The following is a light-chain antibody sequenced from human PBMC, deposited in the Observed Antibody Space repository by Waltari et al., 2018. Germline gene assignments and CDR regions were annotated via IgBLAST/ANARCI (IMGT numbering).Light chain of an antibody. CDR3: QKYVRLPAT. Sequence: EIVLTQYPGALYLSPGATTTRSCRASQSVSRALAWYQQKPGQAPRLLIYAASTRATGIPDRFSGSGSGTDFSLTISRLEPEDFVVYYCQKYVRLPATFGQGTKVEIK. V-gene: IGKV3-20*01. CDR1: QSVSRA. CDR2: AAS. J-gene: IGKJ1*01.